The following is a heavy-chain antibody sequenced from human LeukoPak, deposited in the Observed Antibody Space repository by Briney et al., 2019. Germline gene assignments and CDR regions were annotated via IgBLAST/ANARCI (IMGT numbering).Heavy chain of an antibody. CDR2: INPNSGGT. D-gene: IGHD4-23*01. CDR1: RYTLTGYY. Sequence: ASVTVSFKASRYTLTGYYFHWVRQAPGQGLEWMGWINPNSGGTNYAQKFRGRVTMTRDTSISTIYMELGRLRFDDTAVFYCATTGYGGTYDAFDIWGQGTMVTVSS. CDR3: ATTGYGGTYDAFDI. J-gene: IGHJ3*02. V-gene: IGHV1-2*02.